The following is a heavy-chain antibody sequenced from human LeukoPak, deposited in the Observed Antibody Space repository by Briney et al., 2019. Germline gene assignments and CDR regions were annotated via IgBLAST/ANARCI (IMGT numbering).Heavy chain of an antibody. CDR3: AKGPRIVVVIGSGDY. CDR2: INPNSGGT. D-gene: IGHD3-22*01. V-gene: IGHV1-2*02. J-gene: IGHJ4*02. CDR1: GYTFTGYY. Sequence: ASVKVSCKASGYTFTGYYMHWVRQAPGQGLEWMGWINPNSGGTNYAQKFQGRVTMTRDTSISTAYMELSRLRSDDTAVYYCAKGPRIVVVIGSGDYWGQGTLVTVSS.